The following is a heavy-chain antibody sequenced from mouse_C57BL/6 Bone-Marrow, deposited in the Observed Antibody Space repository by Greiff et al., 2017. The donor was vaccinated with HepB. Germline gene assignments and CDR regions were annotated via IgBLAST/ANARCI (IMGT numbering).Heavy chain of an antibody. V-gene: IGHV1-18*01. J-gene: IGHJ4*01. D-gene: IGHD1-1*01. CDR1: GYTFTDYN. CDR3: DITKVVEDDYARDY. Sequence: VQLQQSGPELVKPGASVKIPCTASGYTFTDYNMDWVKQSHGKSLEWIGGINPNNGGTIYNQKFKGKATLTVDTSSSTAYLELSSLTSEDTAVYDCDITKVVEDDYARDYWGQGTSLTVSS. CDR2: INPNNGGT.